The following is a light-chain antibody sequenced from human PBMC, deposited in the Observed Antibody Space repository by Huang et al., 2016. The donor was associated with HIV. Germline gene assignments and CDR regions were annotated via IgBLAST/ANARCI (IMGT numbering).Light chain of an antibody. J-gene: IGKJ4*01. Sequence: EIVLTQSPATLSLSPGERATLSCRASQTVSSYLAWYQQKPGQAPRLLIYGASNRATGIPARFSGSGSGTDFTLTISSLEPEDFAVYYCQLRSTWPGDTFGGGTKVEIK. V-gene: IGKV3-11*01. CDR2: GAS. CDR1: QTVSSY. CDR3: QLRSTWPGDT.